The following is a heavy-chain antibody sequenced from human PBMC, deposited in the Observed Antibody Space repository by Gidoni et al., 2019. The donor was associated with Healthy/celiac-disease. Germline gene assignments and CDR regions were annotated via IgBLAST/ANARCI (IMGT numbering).Heavy chain of an antibody. D-gene: IGHD6-13*01. V-gene: IGHV3-33*01. J-gene: IGHJ6*02. Sequence: QVQLVESGGGVVQPGRSLSLSCAASGFTFSSYGMHWVRQAPGKGLEWVAVIWYDGSNKYYADSVKGRFTISRDNSKNTLYLQMNSLRAEDTAVYYCARTTDSIAAVDYGMDVWGQGTTVTVSS. CDR1: GFTFSSYG. CDR2: IWYDGSNK. CDR3: ARTTDSIAAVDYGMDV.